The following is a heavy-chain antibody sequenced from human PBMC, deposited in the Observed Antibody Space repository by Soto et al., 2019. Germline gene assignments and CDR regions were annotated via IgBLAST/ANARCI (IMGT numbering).Heavy chain of an antibody. CDR1: GFTFSSYG. CDR2: ISYDGSHK. CDR3: AKDPVRTSSGPAD. J-gene: IGHJ4*02. D-gene: IGHD3-22*01. Sequence: HVQLVESGGGVVQPGRSLRLSCAVSGFTFSSYGMHWVRQAPGKGLEWVAVISYDGSHKAYADSVKGRFAISRDNSKNTLFMQMNRLGVGDTAVYYCAKDPVRTSSGPADWGQGTLVTVSS. V-gene: IGHV3-30*18.